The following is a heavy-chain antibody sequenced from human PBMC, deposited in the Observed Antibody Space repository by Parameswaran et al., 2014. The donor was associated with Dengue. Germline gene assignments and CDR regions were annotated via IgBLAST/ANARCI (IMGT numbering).Heavy chain of an antibody. V-gene: IGHV1-8*01. J-gene: IGHJ4*02. CDR3: ARRGVVGATTPSDPYYFDY. Sequence: WVRQAPGQGLEWMGWMNPNSGNTGYAQKFQGRVTMTRNTSISTAYMELSSLRSEDTAVYYCARRGVVGATTPSDPYYFDYWGQGTLVTVSS. CDR2: MNPNSGNT. D-gene: IGHD1-26*01.